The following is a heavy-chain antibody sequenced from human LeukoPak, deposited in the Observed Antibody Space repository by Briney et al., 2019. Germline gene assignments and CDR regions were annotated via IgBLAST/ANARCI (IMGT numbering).Heavy chain of an antibody. J-gene: IGHJ4*02. CDR3: ARDGAPSFDY. CDR1: GGSISSYY. D-gene: IGHD1-26*01. V-gene: IGHV4-4*07. Sequence: TSETLSLTCTVSGGSISSYYWTWIRQPAGKGLEWIGHISNSGSTKYNPSLKSRVTISVDTSKEQFSLKLSSVTAADTAVYYCARDGAPSFDYWGQGILVTVSS. CDR2: ISNSGST.